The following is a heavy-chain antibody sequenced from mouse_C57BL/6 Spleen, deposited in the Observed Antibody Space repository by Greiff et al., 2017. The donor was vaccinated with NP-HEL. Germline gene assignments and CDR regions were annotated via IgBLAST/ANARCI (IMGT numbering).Heavy chain of an antibody. CDR1: GYTFTSYW. V-gene: IGHV1-64*01. CDR2: IHPNSGST. CDR3: AREWRLYDYDGGAWFAY. Sequence: QVQLQQPGAELVKPGASVKLSCKASGYTFTSYWMHWVKQRPGQGLEWIGMIHPNSGSTNYNEKFKSKATLTVDKSSSTAYMQLSSLTSEDSAVYYCAREWRLYDYDGGAWFAYWGQGTLVTVSA. D-gene: IGHD2-4*01. J-gene: IGHJ3*01.